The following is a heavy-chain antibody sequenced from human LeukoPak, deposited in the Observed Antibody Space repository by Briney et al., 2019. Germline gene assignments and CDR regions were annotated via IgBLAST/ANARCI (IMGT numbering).Heavy chain of an antibody. CDR3: AREIDYYGSGSYYNHYGMDV. Sequence: GGSLRLSCAASGFTFSSYSMNWVHQAPGKGLEWVSYISSSSSTIYYADSVKGRFTISRDNAKNSLYLQMNSLRAEDTAVYYCAREIDYYGSGSYYNHYGMDVWGQGTTVTVSS. CDR1: GFTFSSYS. CDR2: ISSSSSTI. V-gene: IGHV3-48*04. D-gene: IGHD3-10*01. J-gene: IGHJ6*02.